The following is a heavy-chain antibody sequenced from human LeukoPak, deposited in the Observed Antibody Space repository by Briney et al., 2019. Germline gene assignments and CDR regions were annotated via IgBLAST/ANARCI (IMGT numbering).Heavy chain of an antibody. CDR2: INAGNGNT. CDR3: ARAVAVYYYDSSGPYYFDY. CDR1: GYTFTSYA. Sequence: GASVKVSCKASGYTFTSYAMHWVRQAPGQRPEWMGWINAGNGNTKYSQKFQGRVTITRDTSASTAYMELSSLRSEDTAVYYCARAVAVYYYDSSGPYYFDYWGQGTLVTVSS. D-gene: IGHD3-22*01. V-gene: IGHV1-3*01. J-gene: IGHJ4*02.